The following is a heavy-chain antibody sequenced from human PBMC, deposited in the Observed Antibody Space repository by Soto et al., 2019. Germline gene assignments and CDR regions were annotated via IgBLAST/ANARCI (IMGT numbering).Heavy chain of an antibody. Sequence: LRLSCAASGFTFSSYWMSWVRQAPGRGLEWVANIKQDGSEKYYVDSVKGRFTISRDNAKNSLYLQMNSLRAEDTAVYYCARVRSSIYYYYYGMDVWGQGTTVTVSS. J-gene: IGHJ6*02. CDR1: GFTFSSYW. CDR2: IKQDGSEK. V-gene: IGHV3-7*01. CDR3: ARVRSSIYYYYYGMDV. D-gene: IGHD6-13*01.